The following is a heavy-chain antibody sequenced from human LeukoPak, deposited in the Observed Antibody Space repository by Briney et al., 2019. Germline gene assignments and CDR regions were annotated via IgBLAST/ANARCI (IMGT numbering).Heavy chain of an antibody. CDR2: IYYRGST. CDR1: GGSISSYY. CDR3: ARSGAVALRYFDY. Sequence: SETLSLTCTVSGGSISSYYWSWIRQPPGKGLEWIGYIYYRGSTNYNPSLKSRVTISVDTSKNQFSLKLSSVTAADTAVYYCARSGAVALRYFDYWGQGTQVTVSS. J-gene: IGHJ4*02. D-gene: IGHD6-19*01. V-gene: IGHV4-59*08.